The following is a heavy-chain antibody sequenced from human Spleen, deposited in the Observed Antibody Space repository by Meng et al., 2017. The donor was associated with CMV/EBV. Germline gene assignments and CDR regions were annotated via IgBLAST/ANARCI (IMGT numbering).Heavy chain of an antibody. D-gene: IGHD3-3*01. Sequence: GGSLRLSCAASGFTFSSYAMSWVRQAPGKGLVWVSDISAGGGTTNYGDSVRGRFTISRDNANDTVYLQMNSLTAGDTAVYYCARGAKYDFWSGYFGDYWGQGSLVTVSS. J-gene: IGHJ4*02. V-gene: IGHV3-23*01. CDR2: ISAGGGTT. CDR1: GFTFSSYA. CDR3: ARGAKYDFWSGYFGDY.